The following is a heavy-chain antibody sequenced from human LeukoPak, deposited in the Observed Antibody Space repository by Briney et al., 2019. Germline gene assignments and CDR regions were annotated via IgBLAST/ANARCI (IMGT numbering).Heavy chain of an antibody. CDR2: IIPIFGTA. V-gene: IGHV1-69*13. J-gene: IGHJ5*02. CDR3: ARDIPRYCSSTSCPGNLRFDP. D-gene: IGHD2-2*01. Sequence: ASVKVSCKASGYTFTSYAISWVRQAPGQGLEWMGGIIPIFGTANYAQKFQGRVTITADESTSTAYMELSSLRSEDTAVYYCARDIPRYCSSTSCPGNLRFDPWGQGTLVTVSS. CDR1: GYTFTSYA.